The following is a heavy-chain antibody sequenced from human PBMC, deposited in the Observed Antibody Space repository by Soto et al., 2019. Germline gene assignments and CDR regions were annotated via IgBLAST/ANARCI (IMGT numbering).Heavy chain of an antibody. Sequence: SETLSLTCTVSGGSISSYYWSWIRQPPGKGLEWIGYIYYSGSTDYDPSLKSRVTISVDTSKNQFSLKLSSVTAADTAVYYCTRRWGTYFDFWGQGTLVTVSS. J-gene: IGHJ4*02. CDR1: GGSISSYY. CDR2: IYYSGST. D-gene: IGHD7-27*01. V-gene: IGHV4-59*01. CDR3: TRRWGTYFDF.